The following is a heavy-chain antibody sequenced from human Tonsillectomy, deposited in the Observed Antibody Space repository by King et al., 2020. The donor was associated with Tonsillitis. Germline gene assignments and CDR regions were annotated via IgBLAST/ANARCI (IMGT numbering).Heavy chain of an antibody. CDR3: AKDRRGHSSYDDSRGYFYGLNN. CDR1: GFTFSRYG. D-gene: IGHD3-22*01. J-gene: IGHJ4*02. Sequence: VQLVESGGGVVQPGRSLRLSCAASGFTFSRYGMHWVRQAPGKGLEWVAVIAYDGSNYYYADSVKGRFTISRDNSNNTVYLQLTSLRAVDTAVYYCAKDRRGHSSYDDSRGYFYGLNNWGQGTLVTVSS. CDR2: IAYDGSNY. V-gene: IGHV3-30*18.